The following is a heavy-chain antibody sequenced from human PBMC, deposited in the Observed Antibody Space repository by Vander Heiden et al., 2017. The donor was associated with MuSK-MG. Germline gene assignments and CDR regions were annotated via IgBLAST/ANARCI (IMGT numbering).Heavy chain of an antibody. V-gene: IGHV5-51*01. D-gene: IGHD6-13*01. CDR3: ARRESIAAASTSSPPSLQFDP. CDR2: IYPGDSDT. Sequence: EVQLVQSGAEVKKPGESLKISCKGSGYSFTSYWIGWVRQMPGKGLEWMGIIYPGDSDTRYSPSFQGQVTISADKSISTAYLQWSSLKASDTAMYYCARRESIAAASTSSPPSLQFDPWGQGTLVTVSS. CDR1: GYSFTSYW. J-gene: IGHJ5*02.